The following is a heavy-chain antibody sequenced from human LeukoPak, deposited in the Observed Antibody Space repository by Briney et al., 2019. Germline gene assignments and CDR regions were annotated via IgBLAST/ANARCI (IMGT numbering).Heavy chain of an antibody. CDR3: ARFEVGCDMGV. CDR1: GGSISGYY. D-gene: IGHD5-12*01. J-gene: IGHJ6*02. Sequence: SETLSLTCTVSGGSISGYYWTWVRQPPGKELEWIGQIYDSERADYNPSLMSRITIYVDTSKNQMSLKLTSVTAADTAIYYCARFEVGCDMGVWGQGTTVTVSS. V-gene: IGHV4-59*01. CDR2: IYDSERA.